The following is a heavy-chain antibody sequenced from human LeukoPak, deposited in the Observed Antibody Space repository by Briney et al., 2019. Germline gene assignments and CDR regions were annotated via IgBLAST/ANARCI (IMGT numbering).Heavy chain of an antibody. V-gene: IGHV1-18*01. Sequence: ASVRVSCKASGYTFTRYGISWVRQAPGQGLQWLGWISASNGNTNYAQKFRDRVTMSTDTSTGTAYLDVRGLTSDDTAVYYCARDHSNWNYAPDFWGQGTLVIVSS. J-gene: IGHJ4*02. CDR3: ARDHSNWNYAPDF. CDR2: ISASNGNT. D-gene: IGHD1-7*01. CDR1: GYTFTRYG.